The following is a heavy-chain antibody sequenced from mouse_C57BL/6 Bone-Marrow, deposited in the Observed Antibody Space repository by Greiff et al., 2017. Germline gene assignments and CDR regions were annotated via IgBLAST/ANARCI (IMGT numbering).Heavy chain of an antibody. D-gene: IGHD1-1*01. J-gene: IGHJ1*03. CDR3: ARATTVVATRLWYFDV. Sequence: EVQLQQSGPELVKPGASVKISCKASGYTFTDYYMNWVKQSHGKSLEWIGDINPNNGGTSYNQKFKGKATLTVDKSSSTAYMELRSLTSEDSAVYYCARATTVVATRLWYFDVWGTGTTVTVSS. CDR1: GYTFTDYY. V-gene: IGHV1-26*01. CDR2: INPNNGGT.